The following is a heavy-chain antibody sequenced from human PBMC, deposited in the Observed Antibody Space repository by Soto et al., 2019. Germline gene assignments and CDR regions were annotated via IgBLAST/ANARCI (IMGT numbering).Heavy chain of an antibody. CDR2: MSPYNGRT. V-gene: IGHV1-18*01. Sequence: ASGKVSCDAAGYSFRSSGIAWERQVPGHGQEWRGWMSPYNGRTNYAQNVQGRVVMTADTSTNIVYLELRSLRSDDTAMYYCGRCRTYCYATDVSGLCTPVTDAS. CDR1: GYSFRSSG. D-gene: IGHD2-2*01. J-gene: IGHJ6*01. CDR3: GRCRTYCYATDV.